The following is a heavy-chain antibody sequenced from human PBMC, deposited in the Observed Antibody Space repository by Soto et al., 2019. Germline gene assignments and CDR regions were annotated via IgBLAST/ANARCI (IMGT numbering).Heavy chain of an antibody. CDR2: IIPIFGTA. CDR1: GGTFSSYA. D-gene: IGHD1-26*01. J-gene: IGHJ6*02. Sequence: SVKFACKAAGGTFSSYAISWVRQAPGQWLEWMGGIIPIFGTANYAQKFQGRVTITADESTSTAYMELSSLRSEDTAVYYCARAGTTRSYSYYYYGMDVWGQGTTVTVSS. V-gene: IGHV1-69*01. CDR3: ARAGTTRSYSYYYYGMDV.